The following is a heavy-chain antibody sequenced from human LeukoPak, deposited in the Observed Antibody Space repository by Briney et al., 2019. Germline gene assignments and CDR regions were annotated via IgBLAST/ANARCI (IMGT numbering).Heavy chain of an antibody. V-gene: IGHV1-69*04. CDR1: GGTFSSYA. D-gene: IGHD3-22*01. Sequence: SVKVSCKASGGTFSSYAISWVRQAPGQGLEWMGRIIPILGIANYAQKFQGRVTITADKSTSTAYMELSSLRSEDTAVYYCARAHISGDYDSSGYPFDYWGQGTLATVSS. J-gene: IGHJ4*02. CDR3: ARAHISGDYDSSGYPFDY. CDR2: IIPILGIA.